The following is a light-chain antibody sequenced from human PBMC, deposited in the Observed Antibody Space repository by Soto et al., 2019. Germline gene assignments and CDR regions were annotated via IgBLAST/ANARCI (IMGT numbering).Light chain of an antibody. V-gene: IGKV3-11*01. CDR1: QSVSSY. J-gene: IGKJ5*01. CDR2: DAS. Sequence: EIVLTQSPATLSLSPGERATLSCRVSQSVSSYLAWYRQIPGQAPRLLIYDASNRATGIPARFSGSGSGTDFTLTISSLEPEDFAVYYCQERSKWPPTFGQGTRLEIK. CDR3: QERSKWPPT.